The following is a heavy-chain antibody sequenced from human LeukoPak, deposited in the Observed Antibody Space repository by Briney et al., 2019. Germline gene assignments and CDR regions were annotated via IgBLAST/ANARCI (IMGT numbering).Heavy chain of an antibody. V-gene: IGHV5-51*01. J-gene: IGHJ4*02. CDR2: IYPGDSDT. Sequence: GESLKISCKGSGYSFTSYWIGWVRPMPGKGLEWMGIIYPGDSDTRYSPSFQGQVTISADKSISTAYLQWSSLKASDTAMYYCASSYCSGGSCYSYFDYWGQGTLVTVSS. CDR3: ASSYCSGGSCYSYFDY. CDR1: GYSFTSYW. D-gene: IGHD2-15*01.